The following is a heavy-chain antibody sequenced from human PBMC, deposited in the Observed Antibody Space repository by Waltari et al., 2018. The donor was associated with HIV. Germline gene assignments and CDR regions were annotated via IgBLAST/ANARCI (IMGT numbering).Heavy chain of an antibody. J-gene: IGHJ4*02. D-gene: IGHD3-16*01. CDR1: GGSISSDNAY. Sequence: QLQLQESGPGLVKASETLSLTCTVPGGSISSDNAYWGWICQPPGKGLEWIGNIFYPGGTDYNPSRKCRLTISVDTSKNQCSLKRSSVTSADTALYYCARPARDMGGGSNFDSWGQGTLVTGSS. CDR2: IFYPGGT. CDR3: ARPARDMGGGSNFDS. V-gene: IGHV4-39*01.